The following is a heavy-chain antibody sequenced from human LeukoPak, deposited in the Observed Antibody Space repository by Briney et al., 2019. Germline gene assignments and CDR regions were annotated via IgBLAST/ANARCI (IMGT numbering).Heavy chain of an antibody. Sequence: GGSLRLSCSASGFTISNCWMTWVRQAPGKGLEWVANMNQDGSRIYYVDSVKGRFTISRDNAKNTLYLQMNSLRAEDTAVYYCARSTLGDAFDIWGQGTMVTVSS. J-gene: IGHJ3*02. CDR3: ARSTLGDAFDI. D-gene: IGHD1-1*01. CDR1: GFTISNCW. CDR2: MNQDGSRI. V-gene: IGHV3-7*02.